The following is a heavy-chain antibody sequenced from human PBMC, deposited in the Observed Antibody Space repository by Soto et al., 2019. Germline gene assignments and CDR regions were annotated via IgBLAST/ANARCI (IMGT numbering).Heavy chain of an antibody. Sequence: QAQLVQSGAEVKEPGASVKVSCKASGYSFTTSGITWVRQAPGQGREWMGWISTYNGNTNYAQKLHDRVTLTTDTSTSTAYMELRSLRSDDTAVYYCARRLYGDYDYWGQGTLVTVSS. V-gene: IGHV1-18*01. J-gene: IGHJ4*02. CDR2: ISTYNGNT. D-gene: IGHD4-17*01. CDR3: ARRLYGDYDY. CDR1: GYSFTTSG.